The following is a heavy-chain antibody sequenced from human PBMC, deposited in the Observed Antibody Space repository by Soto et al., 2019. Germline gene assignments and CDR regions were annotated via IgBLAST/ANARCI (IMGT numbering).Heavy chain of an antibody. CDR2: T. D-gene: IGHD4-4*01. V-gene: IGHV4-59*12. CDR1: GGSISTYY. J-gene: IGHJ6*02. Sequence: SETLSLTCTVSGGSISTYYWSWIRQPLGKGLEWIGYTRYSPSFQGQVTISADKSINTAYLQWSSLKASDTAMYYCARRSSNSMAVWGQGTTVTVSS. CDR3: ARRSSNSMAV.